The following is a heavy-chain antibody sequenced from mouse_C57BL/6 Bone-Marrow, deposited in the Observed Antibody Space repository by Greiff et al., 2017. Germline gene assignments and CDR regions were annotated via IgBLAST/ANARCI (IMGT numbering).Heavy chain of an antibody. CDR2: VYPRDGST. D-gene: IGHD1-1*01. V-gene: IGHV1-85*01. Sequence: QVQLQQSGPELVKPGASVKLSCKASGYTFTSYDINWVKQRPGQGLEWIGWVYPRDGSTKYNEKFKGKATLTVDTSSSTAYMELHSLTSEDSAVYFCARYYYGSSWYFDVWGTGTTVTVSS. CDR1: GYTFTSYD. CDR3: ARYYYGSSWYFDV. J-gene: IGHJ1*03.